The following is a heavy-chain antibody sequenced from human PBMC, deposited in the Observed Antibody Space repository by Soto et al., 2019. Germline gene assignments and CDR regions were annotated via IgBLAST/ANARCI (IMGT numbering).Heavy chain of an antibody. CDR2: INPNSGGT. CDR3: ARGITIFGVVPGAFDI. CDR1: GYTFTGYY. V-gene: IGHV1-2*02. Sequence: GASVKVSCKASGYTFTGYYMHWVRRAPGQGLEWMGWINPNSGGTNYAQKFQGRVTMTRDTSISTAYMELSRLRSEDTAVYYCARGITIFGVVPGAFDIWGQGTMVTVSS. D-gene: IGHD3-3*01. J-gene: IGHJ3*02.